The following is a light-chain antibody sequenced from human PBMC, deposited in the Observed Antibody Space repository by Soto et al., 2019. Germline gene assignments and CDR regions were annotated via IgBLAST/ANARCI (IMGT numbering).Light chain of an antibody. Sequence: ENVLTQSPGTLSLSPGERATLSCRASQSVTSDYLAWYQPKPGQAPRLLIYGATSRATGIPDRFSGSGSGTDHTLTIDTLDPEDCAGDYWQQYGSAPRATFGGGTKGEVK. CDR1: QSVTSDY. CDR3: QQYGSAPRAT. CDR2: GAT. J-gene: IGKJ4*01. V-gene: IGKV3-20*01.